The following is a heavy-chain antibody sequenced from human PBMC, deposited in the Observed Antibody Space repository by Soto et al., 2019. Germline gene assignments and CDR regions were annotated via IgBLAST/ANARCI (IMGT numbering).Heavy chain of an antibody. D-gene: IGHD6-19*01. J-gene: IGHJ4*02. V-gene: IGHV2-5*01. CDR1: GFSLSTSGLG. Sequence: SGPTLGEPTQTLTLTCTFSGFSLSTSGLGVGWIRQPPGKALEWLALIYWNDDKRYSPSLKARLTITKDTSKNQVVLTMTNMDSVETAQYYCAHRPSGWYLFVYSGQATLVTVS. CDR3: AHRPSGWYLFVY. CDR2: IYWNDDK.